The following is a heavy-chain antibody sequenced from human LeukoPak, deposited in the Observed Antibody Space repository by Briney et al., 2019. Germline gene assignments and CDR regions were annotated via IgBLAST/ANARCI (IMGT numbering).Heavy chain of an antibody. CDR3: ARGRLGQWLVRILDY. CDR2: ISAYNGNT. CDR1: GYTFTSYG. Sequence: ASVKVSCKASGYTFTSYGISWVRQAPGQGLEWMGWISAYNGNTSYAQKLQGRVTMTTDTSTSTAYMELRSLRSDDTAVHYCARGRLGQWLVRILDYWGQGTLVTVSS. D-gene: IGHD6-19*01. V-gene: IGHV1-18*04. J-gene: IGHJ4*02.